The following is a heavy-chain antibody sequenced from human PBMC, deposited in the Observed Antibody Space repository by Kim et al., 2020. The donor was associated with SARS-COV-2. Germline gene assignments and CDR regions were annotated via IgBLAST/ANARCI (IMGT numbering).Heavy chain of an antibody. D-gene: IGHD3-3*01. CDR1: GYTLTDYY. CDR3: ARSAHFWSGHYLDF. CDR2: INPYSGDT. Sequence: ASVKVSCKASGYTLTDYYIHWVRQAPGQGLEWMGWINPYSGDTTYAQKFQGRVTMTRDTSISTPYVELSSLRSDDTAVYYCARSAHFWSGHYLDFWGQGTLITV. V-gene: IGHV1-2*02. J-gene: IGHJ4*02.